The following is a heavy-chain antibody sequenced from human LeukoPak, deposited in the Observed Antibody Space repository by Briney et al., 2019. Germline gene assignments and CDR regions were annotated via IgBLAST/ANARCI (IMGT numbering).Heavy chain of an antibody. J-gene: IGHJ4*02. CDR3: ARSHGLGTWYYFDP. D-gene: IGHD3-16*01. CDR2: IYYSGST. Sequence: PSETLSLTCSVSGGSISSYYWSWIRQPPGKGLEWIGYIYYSGSTNYNPSLKSRVTISLDTSKNQISLNVSSVTAADTAVYYCARSHGLGTWYYFDPWGQGTLVTVSS. CDR1: GGSISSYY. V-gene: IGHV4-59*01.